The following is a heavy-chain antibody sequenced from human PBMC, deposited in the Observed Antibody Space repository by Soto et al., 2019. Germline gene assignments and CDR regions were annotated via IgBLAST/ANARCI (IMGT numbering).Heavy chain of an antibody. J-gene: IGHJ4*02. Sequence: QVQLVESGGGVVQPGRSLRLSCAASGFTFSSYTMHWVRQAPGKGQEWVALISYDGSNKYYADSVKGRFTISRDNSKNSLYLPMNRLRAEDTAVYYCARGAGIAVAGTSFDYLGPGTLVTVSS. CDR3: ARGAGIAVAGTSFDY. CDR2: ISYDGSNK. D-gene: IGHD6-19*01. CDR1: GFTFSSYT. V-gene: IGHV3-30-3*01.